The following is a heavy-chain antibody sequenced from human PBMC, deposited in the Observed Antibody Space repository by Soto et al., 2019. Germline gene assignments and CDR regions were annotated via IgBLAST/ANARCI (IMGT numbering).Heavy chain of an antibody. J-gene: IGHJ4*02. CDR1: GASIRSNNW. D-gene: IGHD1-26*01. V-gene: IGHV4-4*02. CDR2: IFHSGST. Sequence: QVQLQESGPGLVKPSGTLSLTCAVSGASIRSNNWWSWVRQPPGKGLEWIGKIFHSGSTNYNPSLQIRLTISVDKSKNQFSLKLSSVTAADTAVYYCARVYSGSYSDSWGRGTLVTVSS. CDR3: ARVYSGSYSDS.